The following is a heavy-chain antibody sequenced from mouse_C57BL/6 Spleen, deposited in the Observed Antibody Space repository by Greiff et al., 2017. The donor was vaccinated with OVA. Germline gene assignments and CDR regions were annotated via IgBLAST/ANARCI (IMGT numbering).Heavy chain of an antibody. D-gene: IGHD2-1*01. CDR1: GFTFSDYG. J-gene: IGHJ4*01. Sequence: DVHLVASGGGLVKPGGSLKLSCAASGFTFSDYGMHWVRQAPETGLEWVAYISSGSSTIYYADTVKGRFTISRDNAKNTLFLQMTSLRSEDTAMYYCARDGNYVDYAMDYWGQGTSVTVSS. CDR2: ISSGSSTI. CDR3: ARDGNYVDYAMDY. V-gene: IGHV5-17*01.